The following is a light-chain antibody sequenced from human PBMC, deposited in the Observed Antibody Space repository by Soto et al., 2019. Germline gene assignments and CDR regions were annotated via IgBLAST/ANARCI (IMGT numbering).Light chain of an antibody. V-gene: IGLV3-21*02. CDR2: DDS. Sequence: ALTQPPSVSVAPGQTARITCGGHNIGSKTVHWYQQMPGQAPVLVIYDDSDRPSGIPERFSGSNSGNTATLTISRVEAGDEAVYYCQVWDTTSDQIYVFGTGTNVNVL. CDR3: QVWDTTSDQIYV. CDR1: NIGSKT. J-gene: IGLJ1*01.